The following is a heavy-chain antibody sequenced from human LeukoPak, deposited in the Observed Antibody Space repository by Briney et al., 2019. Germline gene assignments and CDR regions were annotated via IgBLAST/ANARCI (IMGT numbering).Heavy chain of an antibody. CDR3: ARGIAARPKRRYNWFDP. CDR1: GFTFSDYY. CDR2: ISSSGSTI. V-gene: IGHV3-11*01. J-gene: IGHJ5*02. D-gene: IGHD6-6*01. Sequence: GGSLRLSCAASGFTFSDYYMSWIRQAPGKGLEWVSYISSSGSTIYYADSVKGRFTISRDNAKNSLYLQMNSLRAEDTAVYYCARGIAARPKRRYNWFDPWRQGTLVTVSS.